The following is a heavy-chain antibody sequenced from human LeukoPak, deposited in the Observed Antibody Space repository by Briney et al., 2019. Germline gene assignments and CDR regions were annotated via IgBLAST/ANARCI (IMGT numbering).Heavy chain of an antibody. CDR1: GFTFSSYE. J-gene: IGHJ4*02. CDR3: ARDPGYSYGFDY. D-gene: IGHD5-18*01. Sequence: QPGGSLRLSCAASGFTFSSYEMNWVRQAPGKGLEWVSYISSSGSTIYYADSVKGRFTISRDNAKNSLYLQMNSLRAEDTAVYYFARDPGYSYGFDYWGQVTLVTVSS. V-gene: IGHV3-48*03. CDR2: ISSSGSTI.